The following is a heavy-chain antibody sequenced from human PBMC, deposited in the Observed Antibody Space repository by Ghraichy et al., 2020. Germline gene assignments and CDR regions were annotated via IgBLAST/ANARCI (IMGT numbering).Heavy chain of an antibody. J-gene: IGHJ6*02. D-gene: IGHD5/OR15-5a*01. V-gene: IGHV1-69*13. CDR2: IIPIFGTA. CDR1: GGTFSSYA. Sequence: SVKVSCKASGGTFSSYAISWVRQAPGQGLEWMGGIIPIFGTANYAQKFQDRVTITADESTSTAYMELSSLRSEDTAMYYCARDGPVYVAAGYYYYYGMDVWGQGTTVTVSS. CDR3: ARDGPVYVAAGYYYYYGMDV.